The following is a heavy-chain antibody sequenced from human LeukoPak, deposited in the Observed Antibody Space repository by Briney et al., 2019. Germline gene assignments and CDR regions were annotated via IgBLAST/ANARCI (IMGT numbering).Heavy chain of an antibody. D-gene: IGHD4-17*01. CDR3: ATYGDYPPFDY. CDR2: IIPIFDTA. V-gene: IGHV1-69*05. CDR1: GGTFTIYA. J-gene: IGHJ4*02. Sequence: GASVKVSCKASGGTFTIYAFSWLRQAPGQGLDWMGWIIPIFDTADYAQNFQGRVTMTTDTSTSTAYMELSRLRSDDPAVYYCATYGDYPPFDYWGQGTLVTVSS.